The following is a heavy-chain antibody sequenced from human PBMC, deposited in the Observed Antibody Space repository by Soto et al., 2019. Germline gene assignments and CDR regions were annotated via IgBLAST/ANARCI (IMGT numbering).Heavy chain of an antibody. V-gene: IGHV3-7*05. CDR1: GFTFSDYW. CDR3: ARDRACSGASCYSGDNWFDP. Sequence: GGSLRLSCAASGFTFSDYWMSWVRQAPGKGLEWVANIKEDGSERYYVDSVKGRFTISRDNAKNSLYLQMNSLTAEDTAVYYCARDRACSGASCYSGDNWFDPWGQGTLVTVSS. J-gene: IGHJ5*02. CDR2: IKEDGSER. D-gene: IGHD2-15*01.